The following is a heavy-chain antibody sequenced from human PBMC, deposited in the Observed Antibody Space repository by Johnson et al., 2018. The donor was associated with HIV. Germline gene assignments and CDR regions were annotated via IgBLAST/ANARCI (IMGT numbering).Heavy chain of an antibody. CDR2: IDTAGDT. V-gene: IGHV3-13*01. CDR3: ARKQWLAKISSDAFDF. CDR1: GFTFSSYD. J-gene: IGHJ3*01. Sequence: EVQLVESGGGLVQPGGSLRLSCAASGFTFSSYDMHWVRQTTGKGLEWVSVIDTAGDTYYAGSVKGRFTISRENAKKSLYLQMNSLRAGDTAVYYCARKQWLAKISSDAFDFWGQGTMVTVSS. D-gene: IGHD6-19*01.